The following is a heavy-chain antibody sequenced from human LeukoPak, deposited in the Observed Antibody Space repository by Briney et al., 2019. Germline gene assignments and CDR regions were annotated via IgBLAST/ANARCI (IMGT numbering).Heavy chain of an antibody. D-gene: IGHD3-16*02. CDR3: ASLYYDYVWGSYRNAIDY. V-gene: IGHV1-69*13. CDR2: IIPIFGTA. J-gene: IGHJ4*02. CDR1: GGTFSIYA. Sequence: ASVKVSCKASGGTFSIYAISWVRQAPGQGLEWMGGIIPIFGTANYAQKFQSRVTITADESTSTAYMELSSLRSEDTAVYYCASLYYDYVWGSYRNAIDYWGQGTLVTVSS.